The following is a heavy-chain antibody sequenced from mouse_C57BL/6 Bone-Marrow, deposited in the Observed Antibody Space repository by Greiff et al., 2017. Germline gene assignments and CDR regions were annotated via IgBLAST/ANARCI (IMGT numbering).Heavy chain of an antibody. V-gene: IGHV1-50*01. CDR1: GYTFTSYW. CDR3: AREGLLGYFDV. Sequence: QVQLQQPGAELVKPGASVKLSCKASGYTFTSYWMPWVKQRPGQGLEWIGEIDPSDSYTNYNQKFKGKATLTVDTSSSTAYMQLSSLTSEDSAVYYCAREGLLGYFDVWGTGTTVTVSS. J-gene: IGHJ1*03. CDR2: IDPSDSYT. D-gene: IGHD2-3*01.